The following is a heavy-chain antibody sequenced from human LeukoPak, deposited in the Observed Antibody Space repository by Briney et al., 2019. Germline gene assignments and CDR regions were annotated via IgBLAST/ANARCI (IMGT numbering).Heavy chain of an antibody. CDR1: GVSISSYY. V-gene: IGHV4-59*01. CDR3: ARVNYDSSGFAAYFDY. D-gene: IGHD3-22*01. CDR2: IYYSWNT. J-gene: IGHJ4*02. Sequence: SETLSLTCTVSGVSISSYYWSWIRQPPGKGLEWLGYIYYSWNTNYNPSLTNRVTISVDTSQNQFSLKLSSVPAADTAVYYCARVNYDSSGFAAYFDYWGQGTLVTVSS.